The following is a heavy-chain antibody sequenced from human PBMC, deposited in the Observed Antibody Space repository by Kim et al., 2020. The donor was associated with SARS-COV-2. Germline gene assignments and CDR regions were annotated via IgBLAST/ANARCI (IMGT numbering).Heavy chain of an antibody. CDR1: GFTFSSYA. V-gene: IGHV3-23*01. CDR2: ISGSGGST. CDR3: AKDLVPRYFDWLPYYYYGMDV. J-gene: IGHJ6*02. D-gene: IGHD3-9*01. Sequence: GGSLRLSCAASGFTFSSYAMSWVRQAPGKGLEWVSAISGSGGSTYYADPVKGRFTISRDNSKNTLYLQMNSLRAEDTAVYYCAKDLVPRYFDWLPYYYYGMDVWGQGTTVTVSS.